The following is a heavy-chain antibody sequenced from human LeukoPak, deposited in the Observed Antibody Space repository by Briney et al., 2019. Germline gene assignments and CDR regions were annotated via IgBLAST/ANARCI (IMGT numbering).Heavy chain of an antibody. CDR2: ISWNSGSI. Sequence: PGGSLTLSCAASGFTFDDYAMHWVRQAPGKGRVGVSGISWNSGSIGYADSVKGRFTISRDNAKNSLYLQMNSLRAEDTALYYCAVGVGATTPDDAFDIWGQGTMVTVSS. J-gene: IGHJ3*02. D-gene: IGHD1-26*01. CDR3: AVGVGATTPDDAFDI. CDR1: GFTFDDYA. V-gene: IGHV3-9*01.